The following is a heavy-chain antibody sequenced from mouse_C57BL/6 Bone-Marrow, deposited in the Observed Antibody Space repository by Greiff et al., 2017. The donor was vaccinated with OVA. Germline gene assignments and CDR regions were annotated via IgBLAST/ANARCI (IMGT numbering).Heavy chain of an antibody. V-gene: IGHV5-9-1*02. D-gene: IGHD2-4*01. CDR1: GFTFSSYA. CDR2: ISSGGDYI. Sequence: EVQRVESGEGLVKPGGSLKLSCAASGFTFSSYAMSWVRQTPEKRLEWVAYISSGGDYIYYADTVKGRFTISRDNARNTLYLQMSSLKSEDTAMYYCTRDRGYDYDVDYYAMDYWGQGTSVTVSS. J-gene: IGHJ4*01. CDR3: TRDRGYDYDVDYYAMDY.